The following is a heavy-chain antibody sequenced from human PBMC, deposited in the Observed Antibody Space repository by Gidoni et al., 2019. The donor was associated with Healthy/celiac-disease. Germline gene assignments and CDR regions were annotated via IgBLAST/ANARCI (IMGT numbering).Heavy chain of an antibody. Sequence: QVQLVESGGGVVQPGRSLRLSCAASGCTCSSYGMHWVRQAPGKGLEWVAVISYDGSNKYYADSVKGRFTISRDNSKNTLYLQMNSLRAEDTAVYYCAKDLSIVRPGGYWGQGTLVTVSS. CDR1: GCTCSSYG. CDR3: AKDLSIVRPGGY. CDR2: ISYDGSNK. D-gene: IGHD3-10*01. V-gene: IGHV3-30*18. J-gene: IGHJ4*02.